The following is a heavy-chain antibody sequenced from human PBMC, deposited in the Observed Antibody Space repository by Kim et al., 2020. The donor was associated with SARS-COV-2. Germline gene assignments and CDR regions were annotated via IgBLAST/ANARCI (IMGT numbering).Heavy chain of an antibody. CDR2: ISGSGGST. CDR1: GFTFSSYA. J-gene: IGHJ3*02. V-gene: IGHV3-23*01. Sequence: GGSLRLSCAASGFTFSSYAMSWVRQAPGKGLEWVSAISGSGGSTYYADSVKGRFTISRDNSKNTLYLQMNSLRAEDTAVYYCAKTRRVILCFGELLCDAFDIWGQGTMVTVSS. CDR3: AKTRRVILCFGELLCDAFDI. D-gene: IGHD3-10*01.